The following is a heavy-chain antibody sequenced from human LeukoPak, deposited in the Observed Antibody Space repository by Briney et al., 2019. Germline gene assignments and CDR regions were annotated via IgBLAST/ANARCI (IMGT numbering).Heavy chain of an antibody. D-gene: IGHD1-26*01. J-gene: IGHJ4*02. CDR3: AKAGGGATIDY. Sequence: SVKVSCKASGGTFSSYAISWVRQAPGQGLEWMGRIIPILGIANYAQKFQSRVTITADKSTSTAYMELSSLRSEDTAVYYCAKAGGGATIDYWGQGTLVTVSS. CDR2: IIPILGIA. CDR1: GGTFSSYA. V-gene: IGHV1-69*04.